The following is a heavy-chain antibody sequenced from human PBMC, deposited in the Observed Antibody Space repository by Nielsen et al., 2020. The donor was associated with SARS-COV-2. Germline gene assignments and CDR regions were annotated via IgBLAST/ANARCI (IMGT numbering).Heavy chain of an antibody. CDR2: ISSSSSTI. V-gene: IGHV3-48*04. J-gene: IGHJ4*02. CDR3: ARDMWGTVTRRATIDY. Sequence: GESLKISCAASGFTFSSYSMNWVRQAPGKGLEWVSYISSSSSTIYYADSVKGRSTISRDNAKNSLYLQMNSLRAEDTAVYYCARDMWGTVTRRATIDYWGQGTLVTVSS. CDR1: GFTFSSYS. D-gene: IGHD4-17*01.